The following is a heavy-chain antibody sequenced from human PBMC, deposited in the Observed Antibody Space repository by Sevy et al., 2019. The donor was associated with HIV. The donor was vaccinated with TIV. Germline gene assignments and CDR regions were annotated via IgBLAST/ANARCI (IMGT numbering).Heavy chain of an antibody. CDR1: GFTFSSYG. J-gene: IGHJ4*02. CDR3: AKDRTTGIAAAGTPFDY. V-gene: IGHV3-30*18. Sequence: GGSLRLSCAASGFTFSSYGMHWVRQAPGKGLEWVAVISYDGSNKYYADSVKGRFTISRDNSKSTLYLQMNSLRAEDTAVYYCAKDRTTGIAAAGTPFDYWGQGTLVTVSS. D-gene: IGHD6-13*01. CDR2: ISYDGSNK.